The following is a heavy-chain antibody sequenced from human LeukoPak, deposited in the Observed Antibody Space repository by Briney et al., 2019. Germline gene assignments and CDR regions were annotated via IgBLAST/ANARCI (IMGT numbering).Heavy chain of an antibody. CDR2: INSDGSST. D-gene: IGHD2-2*01. J-gene: IGHJ6*02. CDR1: GFTFSNYW. Sequence: PGGSLRLSCAASGFTFSNYWMHWVRQAPGKGLVWVSRINSDGSSTIYADSVKGRFTISRDNAKNTLYLQMNSLRAEDTAVYYCARAGRQCSSTSCYVYYYGTDVWGQGTTVTVSS. V-gene: IGHV3-74*01. CDR3: ARAGRQCSSTSCYVYYYGTDV.